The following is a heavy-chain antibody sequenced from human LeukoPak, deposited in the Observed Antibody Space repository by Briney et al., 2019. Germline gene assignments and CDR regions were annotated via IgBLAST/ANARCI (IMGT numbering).Heavy chain of an antibody. D-gene: IGHD3-10*01. CDR3: ARPLWFGELPSPNWFDP. CDR2: ISAYNGNT. CDR1: GYTFTSYG. Sequence: ASVKVSCKASGYTFTSYGISWVRQAPGQGLEWMGWISAYNGNTNYAQKLQGRVTMTTDTSTSTAYMELRSLRSDDTAVYYCARPLWFGELPSPNWFDPWGQGTLVTVSS. J-gene: IGHJ5*02. V-gene: IGHV1-18*01.